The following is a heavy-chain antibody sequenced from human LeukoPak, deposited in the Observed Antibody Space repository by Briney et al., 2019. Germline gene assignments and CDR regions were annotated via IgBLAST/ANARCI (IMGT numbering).Heavy chain of an antibody. CDR2: IYTSGST. CDR3: ARRDYYDSSGYPDY. Sequence: SETLSLTCTVSGGSISSGSYYWSWIRQPAGKGLEWIGRIYTSGSTNYNPSLKSRVTISVDTSKNQFSLKLSSVTAADTAVYYCARRDYYDSSGYPDYWGQGTLVTVSS. J-gene: IGHJ4*02. CDR1: GGSISSGSYY. D-gene: IGHD3-22*01. V-gene: IGHV4-61*02.